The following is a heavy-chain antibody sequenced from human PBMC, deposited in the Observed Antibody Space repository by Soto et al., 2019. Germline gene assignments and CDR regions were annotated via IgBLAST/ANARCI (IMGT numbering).Heavy chain of an antibody. CDR1: VFTFSSYA. CDR3: ARDWDHCGGDCYSSSNYYYYGMDV. J-gene: IGHJ6*02. D-gene: IGHD2-21*02. CDR2: ISSSSSYI. Sequence: PWWSLRLSCSASVFTFSSYAMSWFRQAPGKGLEWVSSISSSSSYIYYADSVKGRFTISRDNAKNSLYLQMNSLRAEDTAVYYCARDWDHCGGDCYSSSNYYYYGMDVWGQGTTVTVSS. V-gene: IGHV3-21*01.